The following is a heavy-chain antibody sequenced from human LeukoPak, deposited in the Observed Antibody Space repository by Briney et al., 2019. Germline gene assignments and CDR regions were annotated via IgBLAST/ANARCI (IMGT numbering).Heavy chain of an antibody. CDR1: GGSFSGYY. Sequence: PSETLSLTCAVYGGSFSGYYWSWIRQPPGKGLEWIGEINHSGSTNYNPSLKSRVTISVDTSKNQFSLKLSSVTAADTAVYYCARGGWQLGRDYWGQGTLVTVSS. CDR2: INHSGST. V-gene: IGHV4-34*01. D-gene: IGHD6-6*01. CDR3: ARGGWQLGRDY. J-gene: IGHJ4*02.